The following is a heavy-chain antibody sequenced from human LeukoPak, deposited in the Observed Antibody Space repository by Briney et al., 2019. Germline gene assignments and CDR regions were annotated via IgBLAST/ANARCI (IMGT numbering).Heavy chain of an antibody. D-gene: IGHD3-9*01. J-gene: IGHJ4*02. Sequence: PGVFLRLSCAASGLTVSSTYMSWVRQTPGKGLEWVSVIYSGGSTYYADSVKGRFTISRDNSKNTLYLQMNSLRAEDTAVYYCARDLLDWYFDYWGQGTLVTVST. CDR2: IYSGGST. V-gene: IGHV3-66*01. CDR1: GLTVSSTY. CDR3: ARDLLDWYFDY.